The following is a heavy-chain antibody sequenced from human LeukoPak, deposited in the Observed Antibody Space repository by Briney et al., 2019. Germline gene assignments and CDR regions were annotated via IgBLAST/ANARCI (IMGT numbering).Heavy chain of an antibody. CDR3: ARVAYGDFLNFDY. J-gene: IGHJ4*02. D-gene: IGHD4-17*01. V-gene: IGHV1-69*05. Sequence: GASVRVSCKASGGTFSSYAISWVRQAPGQGLEWMGGIIPIFGTANYAQKFQGRVTITTDESTSTAYMELSSLRPEDTAVYYCARVAYGDFLNFDYWGQGTLVTVSS. CDR1: GGTFSSYA. CDR2: IIPIFGTA.